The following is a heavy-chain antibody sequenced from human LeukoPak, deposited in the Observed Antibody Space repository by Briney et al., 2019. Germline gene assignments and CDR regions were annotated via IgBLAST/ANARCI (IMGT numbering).Heavy chain of an antibody. D-gene: IGHD3-10*02. J-gene: IGHJ6*04. CDR3: AELGITMIGGV. CDR1: GFTLSSYG. CDR2: ISGSGGST. Sequence: GGSLRLSCAASGFTLSSYGMSWVRQAPGKGLEWVSAISGSGGSTYYADSVKGRFTISRDNSKNSLYLQMNSLRAEDTAVYYCAELGITMIGGVWGKGTTVTISS. V-gene: IGHV3-23*01.